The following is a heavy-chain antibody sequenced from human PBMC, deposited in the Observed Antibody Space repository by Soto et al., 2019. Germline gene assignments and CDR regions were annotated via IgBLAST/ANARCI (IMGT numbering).Heavy chain of an antibody. D-gene: IGHD1-1*01. CDR1: GYTFTGFY. CDR2: INPNSGGT. V-gene: IGHV1-2*04. CDR3: ASSRLDDYYFDY. Sequence: ASVKVCCKASGYTFTGFYMHWVRQAPGQGLEWMGWINPNSGGTNYAQKFQGWVTMTRDTSISTAYMELSRLRSDDTAVYYCASSRLDDYYFDYWGQGTLVSISS. J-gene: IGHJ4*02.